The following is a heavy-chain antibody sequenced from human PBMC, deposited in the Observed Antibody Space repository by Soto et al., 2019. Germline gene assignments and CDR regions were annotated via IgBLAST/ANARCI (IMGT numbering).Heavy chain of an antibody. D-gene: IGHD2-2*01. CDR1: GYTFTDYG. CDR2: ISAYNGNT. Sequence: QVQLVQSGAEVKKPGASVKVSCKASGYTFTDYGISWVRQAPGQGLEWMGWISAYNGNTNYAQKLQGRVTMTRDTSTNTAYVELRSLRFDDTAVYYCASDEGSYLLPGNWFDPWGQGSLVTVSS. V-gene: IGHV1-18*01. J-gene: IGHJ5*02. CDR3: ASDEGSYLLPGNWFDP.